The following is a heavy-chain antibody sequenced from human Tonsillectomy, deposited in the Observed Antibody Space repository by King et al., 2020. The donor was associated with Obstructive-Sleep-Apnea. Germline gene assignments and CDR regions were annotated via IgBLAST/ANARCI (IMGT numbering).Heavy chain of an antibody. Sequence: VQLVESGGGLVQPGGSLRLSCAASGFTFSSYWMHWVRQAPGKGLVWVSRINSDGSSTSYADSVKGRFTISRDNAKNTLYLQMNSLRAEDTAVYYCARVRGGTYGSGNYYNYWYFDLWGRGTLVTVSS. V-gene: IGHV3-74*01. CDR1: GFTFSSYW. J-gene: IGHJ2*01. CDR2: INSDGSST. CDR3: ARVRGGTYGSGNYYNYWYFDL. D-gene: IGHD3-10*01.